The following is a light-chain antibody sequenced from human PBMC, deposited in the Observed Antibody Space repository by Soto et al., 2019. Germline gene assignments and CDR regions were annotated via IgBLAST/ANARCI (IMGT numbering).Light chain of an antibody. CDR2: EVS. Sequence: QSALTQPASVSGSPGQSITISCTGTSSVIGGYNFVSWYQQHPGKAPKLMIYEVSNRPSGVSDHFSGSKSGNTASLTISGLQAEDEADYYCSSYTSNSTLVFGGGTKLTVL. CDR1: SSVIGGYNF. V-gene: IGLV2-14*01. CDR3: SSYTSNSTLV. J-gene: IGLJ2*01.